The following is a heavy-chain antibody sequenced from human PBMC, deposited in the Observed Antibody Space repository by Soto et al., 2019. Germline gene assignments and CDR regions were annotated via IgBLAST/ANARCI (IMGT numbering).Heavy chain of an antibody. D-gene: IGHD5-12*01. CDR3: ARGGGYDSFDY. CDR2: IYYSGRT. Sequence: SETLSLTCTVSGGSISSGGYYWSWIRQHPGKGLEWIGYIYYSGRTYYNPSLRSRVTISLDTSKNQFSLKLSFVTAADTAVYYCARGGGYDSFDYWGQGTLVTVSS. CDR1: GGSISSGGYY. J-gene: IGHJ4*02. V-gene: IGHV4-31*03.